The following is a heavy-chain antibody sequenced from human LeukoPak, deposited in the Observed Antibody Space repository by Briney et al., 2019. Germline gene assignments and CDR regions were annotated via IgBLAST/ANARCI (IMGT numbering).Heavy chain of an antibody. J-gene: IGHJ4*02. Sequence: PGGSLRLSCAASGFTFSSYGMHWVRQAPGKGLEWVAFIRYDGSNKYYADSVKGRFTISRDNSKNTLYLQMNSLRAEDTAVYYCAKELGFLEWLWGGFDCWGQGTLVTVSS. V-gene: IGHV3-30*02. CDR1: GFTFSSYG. CDR3: AKELGFLEWLWGGFDC. D-gene: IGHD3-3*01. CDR2: IRYDGSNK.